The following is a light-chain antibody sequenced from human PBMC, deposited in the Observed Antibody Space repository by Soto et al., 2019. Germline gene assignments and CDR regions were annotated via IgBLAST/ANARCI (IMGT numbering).Light chain of an antibody. CDR1: QSVSRN. CDR2: NAS. V-gene: IGKV3-15*01. Sequence: EIVLTQSPATLSVSPGERATVSCRASQSVSRNLAWYQQSPGQAPRLLIYNASTRATGIPATFSGSGSGTEFTLTISSLQSEDFAVYYCQQYNDWPPRYTFGQGTKLEIK. CDR3: QQYNDWPPRYT. J-gene: IGKJ2*01.